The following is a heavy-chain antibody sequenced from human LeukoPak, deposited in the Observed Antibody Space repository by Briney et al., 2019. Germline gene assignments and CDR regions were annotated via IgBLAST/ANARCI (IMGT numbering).Heavy chain of an antibody. CDR2: IYTSGST. V-gene: IGHV4-61*02. CDR1: GGSISSGSYY. CDR3: AREGVTGTTVPLYYFDY. D-gene: IGHD1-7*01. Sequence: SETLSLTCTVSGGSISSGSYYWSWIRQPAGKGLEWIGRIYTSGSTNYNPSLKSRVTISVDTSKNQFSLKLSSVTAADTAVYYCAREGVTGTTVPLYYFDYWGQGTLVTVSS. J-gene: IGHJ4*02.